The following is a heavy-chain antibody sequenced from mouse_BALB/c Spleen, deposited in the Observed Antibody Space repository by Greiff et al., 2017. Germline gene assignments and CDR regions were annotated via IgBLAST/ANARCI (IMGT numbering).Heavy chain of an antibody. CDR2: ISYDGSN. V-gene: IGHV3-6*02. Sequence: EVQLQQSGPGLVKPSQSLSLTCSVTGYSITSCYYWNWIRQFPGNKLEWMGYISYDGSNNYNPSLKNRISITRDTSKNQFFLKLNSVTTEDTATYYCARGEWYYRAMDYWGQGTSVTVSS. CDR1: GYSITSCYY. J-gene: IGHJ4*01. D-gene: IGHD1-1*01. CDR3: ARGEWYYRAMDY.